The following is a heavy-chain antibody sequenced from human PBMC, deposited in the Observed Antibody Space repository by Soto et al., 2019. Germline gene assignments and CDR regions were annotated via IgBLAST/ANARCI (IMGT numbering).Heavy chain of an antibody. CDR1: GFSFTSKW. Sequence: LGESLKISCKISGFSFTSKWIGWVRQMPGKGLEWVGIIYPRDSDTRYNPSFQGHVAISADKSINTAYLQWNSLKASDTAIYFCARAGPDKSTSGWSNFDYWGQGTLVTVSS. D-gene: IGHD6-19*01. CDR3: ARAGPDKSTSGWSNFDY. J-gene: IGHJ4*02. CDR2: IYPRDSDT. V-gene: IGHV5-51*01.